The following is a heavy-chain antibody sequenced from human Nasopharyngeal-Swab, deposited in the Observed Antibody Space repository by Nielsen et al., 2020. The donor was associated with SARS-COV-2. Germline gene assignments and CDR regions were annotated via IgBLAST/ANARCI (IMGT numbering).Heavy chain of an antibody. V-gene: IGHV1-69*13. CDR3: ASGGLVRNYYYYYYMDV. J-gene: IGHJ6*03. Sequence: SVKVCKASGGTFSSYAISWVRQAPGQGLEWMGGIIPIFGTANYAQKFQGRVTITADESTSTAYMELSSLRSEDTAVYYCASGGLVRNYYYYYYMDVWGKGTTVTVSS. CDR1: GGTFSSYA. CDR2: IIPIFGTA. D-gene: IGHD6-6*01.